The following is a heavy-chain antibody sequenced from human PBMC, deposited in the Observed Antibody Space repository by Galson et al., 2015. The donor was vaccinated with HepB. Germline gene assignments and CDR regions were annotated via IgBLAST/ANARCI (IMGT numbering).Heavy chain of an antibody. J-gene: IGHJ4*02. Sequence: SLRLSCAASGLTFSDYYMSWIRQAPGKGLEWVSYISSSTIYTNYADSVKGRFTISRDNVKNSTYLQMNSLRAEDTAVYYCARVADSDYGDHSHFDYWGQGTLVTVSS. CDR1: GLTFSDYY. CDR3: ARVADSDYGDHSHFDY. CDR2: ISSSTIYT. D-gene: IGHD4-17*01. V-gene: IGHV3-11*06.